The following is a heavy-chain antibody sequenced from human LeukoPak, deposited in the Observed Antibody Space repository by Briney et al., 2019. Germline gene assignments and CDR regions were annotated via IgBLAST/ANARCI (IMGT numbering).Heavy chain of an antibody. D-gene: IGHD5-12*01. V-gene: IGHV3-21*04. J-gene: IGHJ4*02. CDR3: VRQGYSGYGPHLDY. CDR1: GFSFSTYS. Sequence: PGGSLRLSCAASGFSFSTYSMAWVRQTPERGLEWVSSISSTSSYIYYPDSLKGRFTISRDNAKNSLYLQMSSLRAEDTAVYYCVRQGYSGYGPHLDYWGQGTLVTVSS. CDR2: ISSTSSYI.